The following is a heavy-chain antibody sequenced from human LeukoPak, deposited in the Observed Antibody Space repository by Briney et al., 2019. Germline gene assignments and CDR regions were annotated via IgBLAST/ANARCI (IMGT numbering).Heavy chain of an antibody. J-gene: IGHJ4*02. CDR2: IYSGGST. Sequence: GGSLRLSCAASGFTVSSNYMSWVRQAPGKGLEWVSVIYSGGSTYYADSVKGRFTISRDNSKNTLYLQMNSLRAEDTAVYYGARVVVVAATPSEFDYWGQGTLVTVSS. V-gene: IGHV3-66*01. CDR3: ARVVVVAATPSEFDY. D-gene: IGHD2-15*01. CDR1: GFTVSSNY.